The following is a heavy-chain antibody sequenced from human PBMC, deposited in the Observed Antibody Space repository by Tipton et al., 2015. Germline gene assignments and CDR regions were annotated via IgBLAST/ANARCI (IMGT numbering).Heavy chain of an antibody. CDR2: IYHSGST. Sequence: TLSLTCTISGDSISSDYWWSWVRQPPGKGLEWIGEIYHSGSTNYNPSLKSRVTISVDRTKNQFSLNLTSVTAADTAVYYCARAMEADPDAFDIWGQGTMVTVSS. V-gene: IGHV4-4*02. J-gene: IGHJ3*02. D-gene: IGHD3-3*01. CDR3: ARAMEADPDAFDI. CDR1: GDSISSDYW.